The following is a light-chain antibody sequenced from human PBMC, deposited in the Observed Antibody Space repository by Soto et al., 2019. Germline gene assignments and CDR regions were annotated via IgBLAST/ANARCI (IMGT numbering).Light chain of an antibody. CDR1: QSIASY. J-gene: IGKJ4*01. V-gene: IGKV3-11*01. Sequence: EIVLTQSPATLSLSPGERATLSCRASQSIASYLAWYQQKPGQAPRLLIYDASKRATGIPARYSGSGSGTDFTRTISSLEPEDFAVYYCQQRSDWLTFGGGTKVEIK. CDR2: DAS. CDR3: QQRSDWLT.